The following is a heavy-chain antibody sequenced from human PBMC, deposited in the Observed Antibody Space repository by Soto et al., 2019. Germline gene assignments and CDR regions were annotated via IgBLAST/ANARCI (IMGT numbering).Heavy chain of an antibody. J-gene: IGHJ3*02. CDR2: ISGSGGST. V-gene: IGHV3-23*01. CDR3: AKIPHSSSWYSESLDI. Sequence: EVQLLESGGGLVQPGGSLRLSCAASGFTFSSYAMSWVRQAPGKGLEWVSAISGSGGSTYYADSVKGRFTISRDNSKNTLYLQMNSLRAEDTAVYYCAKIPHSSSWYSESLDIWGQGTMVTVSS. CDR1: GFTFSSYA. D-gene: IGHD6-13*01.